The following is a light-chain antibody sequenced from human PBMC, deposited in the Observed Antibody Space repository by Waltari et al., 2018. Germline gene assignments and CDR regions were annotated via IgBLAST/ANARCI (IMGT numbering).Light chain of an antibody. V-gene: IGLV1-51*02. CDR2: EDT. Sequence: QSVLTQPPSVSAAPGQRVTIPCPGGSSNIGQNYVSWYRQFPGSAPKPLIYEDTERPAGVPGRFSGSKSGTSATLDITGLQPGDEAEYYCGTWDSSLSGAVFGGGTLLTVL. CDR3: GTWDSSLSGAV. CDR1: SSNIGQNY. J-gene: IGLJ7*01.